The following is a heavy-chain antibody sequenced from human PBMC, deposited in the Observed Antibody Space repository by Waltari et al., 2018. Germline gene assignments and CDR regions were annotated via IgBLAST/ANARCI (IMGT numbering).Heavy chain of an antibody. D-gene: IGHD6-13*01. CDR3: AKHAGIAAAGIDY. Sequence: EVQLLESGGGLVQPGGSLRLSCAASGLTFSSYAMSWVRQAPGKGLEWVAAISGIGGSTSYADSVKGRFTISRDNSKNTLYLQMNSLRAEDTAVYYCAKHAGIAAAGIDYWGQGTLVTVSS. V-gene: IGHV3-23*01. CDR1: GLTFSSYA. J-gene: IGHJ4*02. CDR2: ISGIGGST.